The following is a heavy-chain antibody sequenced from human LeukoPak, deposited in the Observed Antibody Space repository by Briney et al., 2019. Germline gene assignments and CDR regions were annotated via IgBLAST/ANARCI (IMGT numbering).Heavy chain of an antibody. V-gene: IGHV4-34*01. D-gene: IGHD5-12*01. CDR1: GGSFSGYS. J-gene: IGHJ4*02. Sequence: SETLSLTCAVYGGSFSGYSWNWIRQPPVKGLEWIGEINHSGGTNYNPSLKSRVTISVDTSKKQFSLKLSSVTAADTAVYYCARDEGYSGYIDYWGQGTLVTVSS. CDR3: ARDEGYSGYIDY. CDR2: INHSGGT.